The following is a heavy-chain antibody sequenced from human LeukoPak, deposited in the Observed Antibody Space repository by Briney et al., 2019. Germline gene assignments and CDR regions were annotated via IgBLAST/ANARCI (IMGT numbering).Heavy chain of an antibody. J-gene: IGHJ6*02. CDR2: INWNGGST. CDR1: GFTFDDYG. CDR3: AVSIAAHHYYYYYGMDV. V-gene: IGHV3-20*04. Sequence: GGSLRLSCAASGFTFDDYGMNWVRQAPGKGLEWVSGINWNGGSTGYADSVKGRFTISRDNSKNTLYLQMNSLRAEDTAVYYCAVSIAAHHYYYYYGMDVWGQGTTVTVSS. D-gene: IGHD6-13*01.